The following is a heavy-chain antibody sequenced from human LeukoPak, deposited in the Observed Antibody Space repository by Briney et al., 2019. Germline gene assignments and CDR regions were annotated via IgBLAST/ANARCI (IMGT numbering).Heavy chain of an antibody. Sequence: PGGSLRLSCAASGFTVSSNYMSWVHQAPGKGLEWVSEIYSDGSTYYAASVKGRFSISRDNSKNTVYLQMNRLRAEDTAVYYCARDLREHGVFDIWGQGTMVTVSS. J-gene: IGHJ3*02. V-gene: IGHV3-53*01. CDR2: IYSDGST. CDR3: ARDLREHGVFDI. CDR1: GFTVSSNY. D-gene: IGHD1-26*01.